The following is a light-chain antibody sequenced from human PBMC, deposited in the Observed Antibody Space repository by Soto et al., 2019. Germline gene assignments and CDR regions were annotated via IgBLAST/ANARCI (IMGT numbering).Light chain of an antibody. CDR1: NSDVGAYNF. CDR3: SSFTTYNTRV. Sequence: SALTKPASVSGSPGQSIAISCTGTNSDVGAYNFVSWYQQYPGKAPKLIIHEVNNRPSGVSDRFSGSKSGNTASLTISGLQADDEADYYCSSFTTYNTRVFGTGTKLTVL. V-gene: IGLV2-14*01. CDR2: EVN. J-gene: IGLJ1*01.